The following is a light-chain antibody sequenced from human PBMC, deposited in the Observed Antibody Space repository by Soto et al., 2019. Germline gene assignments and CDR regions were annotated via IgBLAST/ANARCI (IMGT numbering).Light chain of an antibody. CDR2: EVF. Sequence: QSVLIQPPSVSGSPGQSVTISCTGTGGDIGAYNYVSWYQQHPGKAPKLIIYEVFRRPSGISNRFSGSKSGNTASLTISTLQAEDEADYHCSSYTTSNTVVFGGGTKVTVL. V-gene: IGLV2-14*01. CDR1: GGDIGAYNY. CDR3: SSYTTSNTVV. J-gene: IGLJ3*02.